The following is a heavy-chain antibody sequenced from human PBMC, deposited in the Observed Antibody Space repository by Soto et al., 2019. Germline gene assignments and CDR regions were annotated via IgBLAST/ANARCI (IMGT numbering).Heavy chain of an antibody. Sequence: EVQLLESGGGLVQPGGSLRLSCAASGFTFSSYAMSWVRQAPGKGLEWVSAISGSGGSTYYADSVKGRFTIPRDNSKNTLYLQMNSLRAEDTAVYYCAKSPELYYDILTGSFDYWGQGTLVTVSS. D-gene: IGHD3-9*01. CDR2: ISGSGGST. J-gene: IGHJ4*02. CDR1: GFTFSSYA. CDR3: AKSPELYYDILTGSFDY. V-gene: IGHV3-23*01.